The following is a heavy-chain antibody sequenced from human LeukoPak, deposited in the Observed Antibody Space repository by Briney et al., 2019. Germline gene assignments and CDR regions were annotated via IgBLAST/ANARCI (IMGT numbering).Heavy chain of an antibody. CDR3: ARDPLSTNDFDI. Sequence: SETLSFTCTVSGGSITNSYWNWIRQSPGKGLEWIGYINYSGSTNYNPSLKSRVTISVDTSKNQFSLKLSSVTAADAAVYFCARDPLSTNDFDIWGQGTMVTVSS. J-gene: IGHJ3*02. CDR1: GGSITNSY. CDR2: INYSGST. V-gene: IGHV4-59*01. D-gene: IGHD1-1*01.